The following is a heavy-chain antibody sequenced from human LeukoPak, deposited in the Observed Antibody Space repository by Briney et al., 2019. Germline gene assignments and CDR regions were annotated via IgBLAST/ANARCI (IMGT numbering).Heavy chain of an antibody. CDR2: TLEDGRYQ. CDR1: GFTFDDYG. J-gene: IGHJ4*02. V-gene: IGHV3-30*03. D-gene: IGHD1-14*01. CDR3: ARVRGGGFRTADS. Sequence: GGSLRLSCAASGFTFDDYGMSWVRQAPGKGLDWVAVTLEDGRYQSYSDSVKGRFTISRDNSKNTLFLQMNSLRGEDTAVYYCARVRGGGFRTADSWGQGTLVTVSS.